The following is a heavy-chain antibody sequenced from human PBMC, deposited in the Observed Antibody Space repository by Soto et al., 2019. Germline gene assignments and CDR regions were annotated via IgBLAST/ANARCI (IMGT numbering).Heavy chain of an antibody. CDR1: GGTFSSYA. D-gene: IGHD3-9*01. Sequence: QVQLVQSGAEVKKPGSSVKVSCKASGGTFSSYAISWVGQAPGQGLEWMGGIIPIFGTANYAQKFQGRVTITADESTSTAYMELSSLRSEDTAVYYCVRDALQYSPFDPWGQGTLVTVSS. CDR3: VRDALQYSPFDP. J-gene: IGHJ5*02. V-gene: IGHV1-69*01. CDR2: IIPIFGTA.